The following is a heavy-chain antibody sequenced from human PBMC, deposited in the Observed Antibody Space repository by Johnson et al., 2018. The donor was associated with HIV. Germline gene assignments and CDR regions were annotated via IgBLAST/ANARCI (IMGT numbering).Heavy chain of an antibody. CDR2: ISYDGSNK. V-gene: IGHV3-30*04. CDR1: GFTFSSYA. J-gene: IGHJ3*02. Sequence: QMQLAESGGGVVQPGRSLRLSCAASGFTFSSYAMHWVRQAPGKGLEWVAVISYDGSNKDYADSVKGRFTISRDNSKNTLYLQMNSLRAEDTAVYYCAKDIGEEGAFDIWGQGTMVTVSS. D-gene: IGHD3-16*01. CDR3: AKDIGEEGAFDI.